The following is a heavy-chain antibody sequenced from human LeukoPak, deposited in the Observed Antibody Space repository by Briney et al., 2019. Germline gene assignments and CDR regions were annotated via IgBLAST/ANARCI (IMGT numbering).Heavy chain of an antibody. Sequence: GGSLRLSCTGSGFTLSSYEMTWIRQAPGKGLEWVSSIDYSGDSPYYADSVKGRFTMSRDNSKNIVYLQLSSLRPEDTAVYYCAKSRSSGWYDAFDIWGQGTMVTVSS. CDR3: AKSRSSGWYDAFDI. CDR2: IDYSGDSP. V-gene: IGHV3-23*01. D-gene: IGHD6-19*01. CDR1: GFTLSSYE. J-gene: IGHJ3*02.